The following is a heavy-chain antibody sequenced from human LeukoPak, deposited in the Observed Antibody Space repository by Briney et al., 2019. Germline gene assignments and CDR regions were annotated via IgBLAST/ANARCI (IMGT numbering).Heavy chain of an antibody. D-gene: IGHD2-2*01. J-gene: IGHJ4*02. CDR3: ARDSASSLSFQDY. CDR1: GGSFSGYY. V-gene: IGHV4-34*01. Sequence: PSETLSLTCAVYGGSFSGYYWSWIRQPPGKGLEWIGEINHSGSTNYNPSLKSRVTISVDTSKNQFSLKLSSVTAADTAVYYCARDSASSLSFQDYWGQGTLVTVSS. CDR2: INHSGST.